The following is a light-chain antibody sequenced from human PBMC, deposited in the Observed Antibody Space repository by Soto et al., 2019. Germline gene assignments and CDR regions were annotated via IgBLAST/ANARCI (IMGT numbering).Light chain of an antibody. V-gene: IGLV2-14*01. Sequence: QSALTQPASVSGSPGQSITISCTGTSSDVGGYNYVSWYQQHPGKAPKLLIYDVSNRPSGASNRVSGSKSGNTASLTISGLQAEDEADYYCSSYTGSTTLHYVFGTGTKLTVL. J-gene: IGLJ1*01. CDR2: DVS. CDR1: SSDVGGYNY. CDR3: SSYTGSTTLHYV.